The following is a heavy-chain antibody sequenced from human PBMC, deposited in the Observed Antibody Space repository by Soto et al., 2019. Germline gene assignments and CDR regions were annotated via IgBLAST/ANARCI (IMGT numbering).Heavy chain of an antibody. D-gene: IGHD6-6*01. CDR1: GYTFTSYA. Sequence: QVQLVQSGAEVVKPGASVKVSCNTSGYTFTSYAIHWVRQAPGQRLEWMGWINTGNSNTRYSLNFKGRVTLTIDTSASTAYMQLSSLRSEDTAVYYCARTPRIAALYYFDSWGQGTLVTVSS. CDR3: ARTPRIAALYYFDS. CDR2: INTGNSNT. J-gene: IGHJ4*02. V-gene: IGHV1-3*04.